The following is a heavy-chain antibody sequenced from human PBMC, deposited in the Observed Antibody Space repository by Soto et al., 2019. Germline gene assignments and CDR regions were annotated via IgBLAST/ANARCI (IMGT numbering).Heavy chain of an antibody. V-gene: IGHV3-9*01. CDR2: ISWGSGSI. CDR3: AKDAAYYFDY. Sequence: GGSLRLSCAASGFTFDDYAMHWVRQAPGKGLEWVSGISWGSGSIDYADSVRGRFTISRDNAKNSLYLQMNSLRAEDTALYYCAKDAAYYFDYWGQGTLVTVSS. D-gene: IGHD6-25*01. CDR1: GFTFDDYA. J-gene: IGHJ4*02.